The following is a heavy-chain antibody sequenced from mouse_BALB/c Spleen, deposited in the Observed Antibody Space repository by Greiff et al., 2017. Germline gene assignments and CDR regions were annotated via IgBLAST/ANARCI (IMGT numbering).Heavy chain of an antibody. CDR3: AREKYGNYDYAMDY. Sequence: EVKLQESGGGLVKPGGSLKLSCAASGFTFSSYAMSWVRQTPEKRLEWVASISSGGSTYYPDSVKGRFTISRDNARNILYLQMSSLRSEDTAMYYCAREKYGNYDYAMDYWGQGTSVTVSS. J-gene: IGHJ4*01. V-gene: IGHV5-6-5*01. CDR1: GFTFSSYA. CDR2: ISSGGST. D-gene: IGHD2-10*02.